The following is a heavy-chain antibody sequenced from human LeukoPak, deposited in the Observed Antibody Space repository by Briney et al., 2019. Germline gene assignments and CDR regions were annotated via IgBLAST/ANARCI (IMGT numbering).Heavy chain of an antibody. D-gene: IGHD3-3*01. Sequence: PGGSLRLSCAASGFTFSRYALHWVRQAPGKGLEWVGHIKTKTDGGTTDYAAPVKGRFTISRDDSKSTLYLQMNSLKTEDTAVYFCTTATIYDFWNGYFKTFDYWGQGTLVTVSS. CDR2: IKTKTDGGTT. CDR1: GFTFSRYA. CDR3: TTATIYDFWNGYFKTFDY. V-gene: IGHV3-15*07. J-gene: IGHJ4*02.